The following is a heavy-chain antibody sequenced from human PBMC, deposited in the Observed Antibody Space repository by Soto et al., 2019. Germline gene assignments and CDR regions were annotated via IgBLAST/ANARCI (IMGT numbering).Heavy chain of an antibody. CDR1: GYTFTGYA. V-gene: IGHV1-3*01. Sequence: GASVKVSCKASGYTFTGYAMHWVRQAPGQRLEWMGRINAGNGKTKNSQKIQGRVTITIDTSASTAYMELSSLRSEDTAVYYCARAVAVPADFDYWGQGTLVTVSS. CDR3: ARAVAVPADFDY. J-gene: IGHJ4*02. D-gene: IGHD6-19*01. CDR2: INAGNGKT.